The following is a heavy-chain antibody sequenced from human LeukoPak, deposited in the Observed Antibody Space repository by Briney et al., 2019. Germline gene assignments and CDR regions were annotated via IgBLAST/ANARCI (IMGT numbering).Heavy chain of an antibody. Sequence: GGSLRLSCTVSGFTVSSNSMSWVRQAPGKGLEWVSFIYSDNTHYSDSVKGRFTISRDNSKNTLYMQMNSLRAEDTAVYYCAKAVVIVPTATPFDYWGQGTLVTVSS. CDR3: AKAVVIVPTATPFDY. D-gene: IGHD2-2*01. V-gene: IGHV3-53*01. J-gene: IGHJ4*02. CDR2: IYSDNT. CDR1: GFTVSSNS.